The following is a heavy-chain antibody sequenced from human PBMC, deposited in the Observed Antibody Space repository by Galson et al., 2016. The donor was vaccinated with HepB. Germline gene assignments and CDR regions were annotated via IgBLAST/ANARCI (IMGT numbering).Heavy chain of an antibody. Sequence: SVKVSCKASGYTFTSFGITWVRQAPGQGLEWMGWISAYNGYTNYAQKLQGRVTMTTHTSTSTVYMELRGLRSDDTAVYYCARGGGGTYFESYYYGMDVWGQGTTVTVSS. CDR2: ISAYNGYT. D-gene: IGHD1-26*01. CDR1: GYTFTSFG. J-gene: IGHJ6*02. V-gene: IGHV1-18*01. CDR3: ARGGGGTYFESYYYGMDV.